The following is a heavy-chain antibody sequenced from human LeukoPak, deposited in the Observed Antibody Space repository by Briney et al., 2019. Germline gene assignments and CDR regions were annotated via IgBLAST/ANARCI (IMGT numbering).Heavy chain of an antibody. D-gene: IGHD3-10*01. CDR2: ISSSSSYI. J-gene: IGHJ4*01. Sequence: GGSLRLSCAASGFTFSIYSMNWVRQAPGKELEWVSSISSSSSYIYYADSVKGRFTISRDNPKNSLYLQVNSLRDEDTAVYYCARDRSPYASGKYYFDYWGQGTLVTVSS. CDR3: ARDRSPYASGKYYFDY. V-gene: IGHV3-21*01. CDR1: GFTFSIYS.